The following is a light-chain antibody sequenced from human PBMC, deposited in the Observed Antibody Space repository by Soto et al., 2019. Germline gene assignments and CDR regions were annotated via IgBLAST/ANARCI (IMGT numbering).Light chain of an antibody. CDR1: QSVSSSY. Sequence: DIVLTQSPGTLSLAPGERATLSCRASQSVSSSYLVWYQQKPGQTPRLLIYDASSRATGIPDRFSGSGSGTDFTLTISRLEPEDFAVYYCQKYGSSPWTFGHGTKVEIK. V-gene: IGKV3-20*01. CDR3: QKYGSSPWT. CDR2: DAS. J-gene: IGKJ1*01.